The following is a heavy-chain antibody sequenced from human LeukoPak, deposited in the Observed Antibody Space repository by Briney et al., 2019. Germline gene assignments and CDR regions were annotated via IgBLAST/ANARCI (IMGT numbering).Heavy chain of an antibody. V-gene: IGHV3-9*03. CDR2: ISWNSGSI. Sequence: KPGGSLRLSCAASGFTFDDYAMHWVRQAPGKGLEWVSGISWNSGSIGYADSVKGRFTISRDNAKNSLYLQMNSLRAEDMALYYCAKAAGPYSYGYVFDYWAREPWSPSPQ. CDR3: AKAAGPYSYGYVFDY. CDR1: GFTFDDYA. D-gene: IGHD5-18*01. J-gene: IGHJ4*02.